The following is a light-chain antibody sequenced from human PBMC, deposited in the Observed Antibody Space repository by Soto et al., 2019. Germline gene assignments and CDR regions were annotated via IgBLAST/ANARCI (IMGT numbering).Light chain of an antibody. CDR2: EVN. Sequence: QSALTQPASVSGSPGQSITISCTGTSSDVGTYTLVSWYQQHPGKAPKLVIYEVNKRPAGVPDRFSGSKSGTSASLATSGLQSEDEADYYCAAWDDSLNALVFGTGTKLTVL. J-gene: IGLJ1*01. CDR1: SSDVGTYTL. CDR3: AAWDDSLNALV. V-gene: IGLV2-14*02.